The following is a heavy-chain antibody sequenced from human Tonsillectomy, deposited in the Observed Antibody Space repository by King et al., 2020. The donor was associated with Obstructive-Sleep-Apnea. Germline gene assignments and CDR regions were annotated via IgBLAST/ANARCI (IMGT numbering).Heavy chain of an antibody. CDR2: IYYSGST. J-gene: IGHJ4*02. D-gene: IGHD4-23*01. CDR3: ARDSPGDGGNQCFDY. CDR1: GGSISSGGYY. V-gene: IGHV4-31*03. Sequence: QLQESGPGLVKPSQTLSLTCTVSGGSISSGGYYWSWIRQHPGKGLEWIGDIYYSGSTYYNPSLKSRVTITVDKAKNQLSLKLSSVTAADTAVYYCARDSPGDGGNQCFDYWGQGTLVTVSS.